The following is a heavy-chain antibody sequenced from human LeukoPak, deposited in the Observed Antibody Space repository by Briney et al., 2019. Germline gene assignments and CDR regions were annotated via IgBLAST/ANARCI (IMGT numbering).Heavy chain of an antibody. CDR1: GFTFSSYS. CDR2: ISSSSSYI. Sequence: PGGSLRLSCAASGFTFSSYSMNWVRQAPGKGLEWVSSISSSSSYIYYADSVKGRFTISRDNAKNSLYLQMNSLRAEDTAVYYCARDPGYCSGGSCYTRSYYFDHWGQGTLVTVSS. J-gene: IGHJ4*02. V-gene: IGHV3-21*01. CDR3: ARDPGYCSGGSCYTRSYYFDH. D-gene: IGHD2-15*01.